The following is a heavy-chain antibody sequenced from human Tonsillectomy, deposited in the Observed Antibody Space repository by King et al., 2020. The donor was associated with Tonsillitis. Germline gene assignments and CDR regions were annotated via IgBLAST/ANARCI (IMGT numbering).Heavy chain of an antibody. Sequence: QLQESGPGLVKPSQTLSLTCTVSGGSISSGGYYWSWIRQHPGKGLEWIGYIYYSGSTYYNPSLKSRFTISVDTSKNQFSLKLSSVTAADTAVYYCARGFPYYDFWSGEQEYYFDYWGQGTLVTVSS. J-gene: IGHJ4*02. V-gene: IGHV4-31*03. CDR2: IYYSGST. CDR1: GGSISSGGYY. D-gene: IGHD3-3*01. CDR3: ARGFPYYDFWSGEQEYYFDY.